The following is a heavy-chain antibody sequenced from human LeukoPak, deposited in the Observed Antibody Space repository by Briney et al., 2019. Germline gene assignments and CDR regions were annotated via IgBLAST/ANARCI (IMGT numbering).Heavy chain of an antibody. D-gene: IGHD1-26*01. CDR3: AGSGSYFDYFDY. Sequence: SETLSLTCTVSGGSISRYYWSWIRQPPGKGLEWIGYIYYSGSTNYNPSLKSRVTISVDTSKNQFSLKLSSVTAADTAVYYCAGSGSYFDYFDYWGQGTLVTVSS. CDR1: GGSISRYY. V-gene: IGHV4-59*01. J-gene: IGHJ4*02. CDR2: IYYSGST.